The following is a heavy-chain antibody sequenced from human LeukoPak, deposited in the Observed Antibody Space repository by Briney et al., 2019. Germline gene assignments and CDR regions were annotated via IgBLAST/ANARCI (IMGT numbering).Heavy chain of an antibody. CDR1: GGFISGSY. J-gene: IGHJ3*02. V-gene: IGHV4-59*01. CDR3: ARENTMVRGAFDAFDI. CDR2: IYYSGST. D-gene: IGHD3-10*01. Sequence: SETLSLTCTVSGGFISGSYWSWIRQPPGKGLDWIGYIYYSGSTNYNPSLKSRVTILVDTSNNQFSLRLNSVTAADTAVYYCARENTMVRGAFDAFDIWGQGTMVTVSS.